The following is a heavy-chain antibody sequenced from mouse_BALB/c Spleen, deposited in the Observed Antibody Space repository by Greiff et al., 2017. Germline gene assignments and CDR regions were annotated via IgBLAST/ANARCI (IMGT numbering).Heavy chain of an antibody. D-gene: IGHD2-2*01. J-gene: IGHJ4*01. CDR1: GFTFSSYG. CDR2: INSNGGST. CDR3: ARDGCYAMDY. Sequence: EVKLMESGGGLVQPGGSLKLSCAASGFTFSSYGMSWVRQTPDKRLELVATINSNGGSTYYPDSVKGRFTISRDNAKNTLYLQMSSLKSEDTAMYYCARDGCYAMDYWGQGTSVTVSS. V-gene: IGHV5-6-3*01.